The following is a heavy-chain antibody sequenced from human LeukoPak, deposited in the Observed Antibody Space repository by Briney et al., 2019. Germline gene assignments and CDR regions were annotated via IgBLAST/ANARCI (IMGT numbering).Heavy chain of an antibody. CDR3: AREGESLVRGVIEGYDY. Sequence: ASVKVSCKASGYTFTSYGISWVRQAPGQELEWMGWISAYNGNTNYAQKLQGRVTMTTDTSTSTAYMELRSLRSDDTAVYYCAREGESLVRGVIEGYDYWGQGTLVTVSS. CDR2: ISAYNGNT. V-gene: IGHV1-18*01. CDR1: GYTFTSYG. J-gene: IGHJ4*02. D-gene: IGHD3-10*01.